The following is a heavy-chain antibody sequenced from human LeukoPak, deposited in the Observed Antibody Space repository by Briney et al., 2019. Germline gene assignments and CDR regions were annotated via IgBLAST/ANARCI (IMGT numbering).Heavy chain of an antibody. CDR3: ARDWADPVRLRDVT. V-gene: IGHV3-7*01. J-gene: IGHJ5*02. Sequence: PGGSLRLSCAASGFSFTNAWMSWVRQAPGKGLEWVASISQDGSESKYVDSVKGRFTISRDNAKKSVYLQMISLRAGDTAVYYCARDWADPVRLRDVTWGQGILVTVSS. D-gene: IGHD4-17*01. CDR2: ISQDGSES. CDR1: GFSFTNAW.